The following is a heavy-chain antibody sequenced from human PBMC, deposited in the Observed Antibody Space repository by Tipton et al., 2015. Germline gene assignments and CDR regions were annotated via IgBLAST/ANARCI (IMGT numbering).Heavy chain of an antibody. Sequence: TLSLTCTVSGGSVSSGSYYWGWIRQTPGKGLEWIGYISQRDGTTYNPSLKSRLTISVDTSKNQVFLKLNSVTAADTAVYYCARFRYYGSGTERGYFHGLDVWGQGTTVTVSS. CDR2: ISQRDGT. CDR1: GGSVSSGSYY. CDR3: ARFRYYGSGTERGYFHGLDV. J-gene: IGHJ6*02. D-gene: IGHD3-10*01. V-gene: IGHV4-61*01.